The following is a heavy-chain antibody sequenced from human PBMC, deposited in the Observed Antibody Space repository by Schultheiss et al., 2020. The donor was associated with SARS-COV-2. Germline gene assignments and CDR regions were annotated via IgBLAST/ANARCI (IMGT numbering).Heavy chain of an antibody. V-gene: IGHV4-59*12. CDR3: ATGMTGDYLWIRFDY. Sequence: SETLSLTCTVSGGSISSYYWSWIRQPPGKGLEWIGYIYYSGSTNYNPSLKSRVTISVDTSKNQFSLKLSSVTAADTAVYYCATGMTGDYLWIRFDYWGQGTLVTVSS. D-gene: IGHD4-17*01. J-gene: IGHJ4*02. CDR2: IYYSGST. CDR1: GGSISSYY.